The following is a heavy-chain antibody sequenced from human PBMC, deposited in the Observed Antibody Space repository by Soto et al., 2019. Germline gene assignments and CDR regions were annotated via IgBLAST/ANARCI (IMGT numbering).Heavy chain of an antibody. D-gene: IGHD6-6*01. Sequence: EVQLLESGGDLVQPGGSLRLSCAASGFTLRNYVMSWVRQVPGKGLEWVSAISGSGGSTYYADSVKGRFTISRDNSKNTLYLQMNSLRDEDTAIYFCAKPTLFEYSSPFDPWGQGTLVTVSS. CDR1: GFTLRNYV. J-gene: IGHJ5*02. CDR2: ISGSGGST. CDR3: AKPTLFEYSSPFDP. V-gene: IGHV3-23*01.